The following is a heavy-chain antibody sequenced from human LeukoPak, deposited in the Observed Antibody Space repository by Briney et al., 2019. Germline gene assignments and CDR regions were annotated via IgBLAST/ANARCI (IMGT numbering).Heavy chain of an antibody. J-gene: IGHJ4*02. CDR2: ISSVTNTI. CDR1: GFTFSNSG. D-gene: IGHD5-18*01. V-gene: IGHV3-48*02. CDR3: ARGGSGYSYGKIDS. Sequence: GGSLRLSCAASGFTFSNSGMNWVRQAPGKGLEWLSYISSVTNTIYYADSVKGRFTISRDNAKNSLYLQMNSLRDEDTAVYYCARGGSGYSYGKIDSWGQGILVTVSS.